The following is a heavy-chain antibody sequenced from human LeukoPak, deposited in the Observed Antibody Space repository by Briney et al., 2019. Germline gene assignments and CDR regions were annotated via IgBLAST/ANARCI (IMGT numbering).Heavy chain of an antibody. D-gene: IGHD3-22*01. J-gene: IGHJ1*01. V-gene: IGHV1-24*01. CDR1: GYTLTELS. CDR2: FDPEDGET. CDR3: ATRILFAGTDSSGYLYFQH. Sequence: GASVKVSCKVSGYTLTELSMHWVRQAPGKGLEWMGGFDPEDGETIYAQKFQGRVTMTEDTSTDTAYMELSSLRSEDTAVYYRATRILFAGTDSSGYLYFQHWGRGTLVTVSS.